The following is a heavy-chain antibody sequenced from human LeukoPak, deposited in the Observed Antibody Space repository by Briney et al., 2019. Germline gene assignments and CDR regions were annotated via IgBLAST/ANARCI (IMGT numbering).Heavy chain of an antibody. V-gene: IGHV3-7*03. J-gene: IGHJ4*02. CDR3: VTSWYVVDY. CDR2: MNQDGSAR. Sequence: GGSLRLSCAASGFTFSTYWMNWVRQAPGKGLEWVANMNQDGSARYYVDSVKGRFTISRDNSKNTLYLQMNSLRAEDTAVYYCVTSWYVVDYWGQGTLVTVSS. CDR1: GFTFSTYW. D-gene: IGHD6-13*01.